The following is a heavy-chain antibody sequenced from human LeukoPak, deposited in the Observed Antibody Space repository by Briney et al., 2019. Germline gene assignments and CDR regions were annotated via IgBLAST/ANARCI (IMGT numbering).Heavy chain of an antibody. CDR2: ISAYNGNT. D-gene: IGHD3-3*01. V-gene: IGHV1-18*01. J-gene: IGHJ4*02. CDR1: GYTFTSYG. Sequence: ASVKLSCKASGYTFTSYGISWVRQAPGQGLEWMGWISAYNGNTNYAQKLQGRVTMTTDTSTSTAYMELRSLRSDDTAVYYCARDQGEDYDFWSGYLDYFDYWGQGTLVTVSS. CDR3: ARDQGEDYDFWSGYLDYFDY.